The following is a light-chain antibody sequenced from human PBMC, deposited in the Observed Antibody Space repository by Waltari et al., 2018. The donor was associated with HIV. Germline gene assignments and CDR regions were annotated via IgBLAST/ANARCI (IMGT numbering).Light chain of an antibody. Sequence: QSVLTQPPSVSGAPGPRVTISCTGSSSNIGTGYDVHWYRQFPGRAPKLLVYGNNNRPSGVPDRFSGSNSGTSASLAITGLQADDEADYYCQSYDSSLSGWVFGGGTKLTVL. CDR3: QSYDSSLSGWV. CDR1: SSNIGTGYD. V-gene: IGLV1-40*01. J-gene: IGLJ3*02. CDR2: GNN.